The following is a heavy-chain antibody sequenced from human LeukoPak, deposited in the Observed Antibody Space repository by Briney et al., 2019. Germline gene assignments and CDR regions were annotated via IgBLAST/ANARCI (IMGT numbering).Heavy chain of an antibody. D-gene: IGHD4-23*01. CDR1: GGSISTYY. CDR3: ARDPNSAL. Sequence: PSETLSLTCTVSGGSISTYYWSWIRQPAGKGLEWIGRTHTSGSTSYNPPLESRATLSLDTSKNQFSLILTSVTAADAAVYYCARDPNSALWGQGTLVTVSS. CDR2: THTSGST. J-gene: IGHJ4*02. V-gene: IGHV4-4*07.